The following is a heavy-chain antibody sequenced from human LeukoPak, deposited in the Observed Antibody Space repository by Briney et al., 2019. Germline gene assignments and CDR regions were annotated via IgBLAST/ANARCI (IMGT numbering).Heavy chain of an antibody. Sequence: QSGGSLRLSCAASGCTVSSYWMHWVRQAPGEGLVWVSRINSDGSSTSYEDSVKGRFTISRDNAKNTLYLQMNSLRAEDTAVYYCAREGGSGSYYYYYGMDVWGQGTTVTVSS. J-gene: IGHJ6*02. CDR1: GCTVSSYW. CDR3: AREGGSGSYYYYYGMDV. V-gene: IGHV3-74*01. D-gene: IGHD3-10*01. CDR2: INSDGSST.